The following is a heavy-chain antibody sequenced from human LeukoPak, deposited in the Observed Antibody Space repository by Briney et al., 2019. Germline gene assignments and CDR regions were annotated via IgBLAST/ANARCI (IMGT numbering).Heavy chain of an antibody. CDR3: AREDRSGYPLSLDY. Sequence: ASVKVSCKASGYTFTGYYMHWVRQAPGQGLEWMGWINPNSGGTNYAQKFQGRVTMTRDTSISTAYMELSRLRSDDAAVYYCAREDRSGYPLSLDYWGQGTLVTVSS. V-gene: IGHV1-2*02. CDR2: INPNSGGT. J-gene: IGHJ4*02. D-gene: IGHD5-12*01. CDR1: GYTFTGYY.